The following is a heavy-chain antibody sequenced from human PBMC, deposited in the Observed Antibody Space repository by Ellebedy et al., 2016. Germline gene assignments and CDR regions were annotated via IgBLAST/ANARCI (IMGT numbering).Heavy chain of an antibody. V-gene: IGHV1-2*02. CDR3: ARDPDSDLEVVPSLLDY. J-gene: IGHJ4*02. CDR2: INPNSGGT. CDR1: GYTFTDYY. Sequence: ASVKVSXXASGYTFTDYYIHWVRQAPGQGLEWMGWINPNSGGTDYAQHFQGRVTMTSDTSISTAYMEVSSLRSDDTAVYYCARDPDSDLEVVPSLLDYWGQGTLVTVSS. D-gene: IGHD2-2*01.